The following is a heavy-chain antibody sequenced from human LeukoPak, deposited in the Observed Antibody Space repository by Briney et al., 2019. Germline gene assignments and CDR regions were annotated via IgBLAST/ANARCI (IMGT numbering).Heavy chain of an antibody. V-gene: IGHV3-21*01. CDR1: GFTFSTYN. Sequence: GGSLRLSCVASGFTFSTYNMNWVRQAPGKGLEWVSSIVSTSSLMSYSDSVKGLFTISRDNAKNSLYLQMNSLRAEDTAVYYCARDPGYCSGGSCQYYYYYYMDVWGKGTTVTISS. CDR2: IVSTSSLM. D-gene: IGHD2-15*01. CDR3: ARDPGYCSGGSCQYYYYYYMDV. J-gene: IGHJ6*03.